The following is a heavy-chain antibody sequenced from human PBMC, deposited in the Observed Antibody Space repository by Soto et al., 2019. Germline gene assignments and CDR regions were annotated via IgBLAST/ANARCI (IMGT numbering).Heavy chain of an antibody. CDR2: INAGNGNT. CDR3: ARDYDILTGYYNNWFDP. Sequence: EASVKVSCKASGYTFTSYAMHWVRQAPGQRLEWMGWINAGNGNTKYSQKFQGRVTITRDTSASTAYMELSSLRSEDMAVYYCARDYDILTGYYNNWFDPWGQGTLVTVSS. J-gene: IGHJ5*02. CDR1: GYTFTSYA. D-gene: IGHD3-9*01. V-gene: IGHV1-3*01.